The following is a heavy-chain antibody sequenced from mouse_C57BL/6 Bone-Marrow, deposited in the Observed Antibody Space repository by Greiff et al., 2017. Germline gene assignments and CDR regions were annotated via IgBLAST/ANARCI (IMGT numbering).Heavy chain of an antibody. CDR3: ARITSVVEGAWFAY. CDR1: GYTFTSYW. CDR2: IDPNSGGT. J-gene: IGHJ3*01. V-gene: IGHV1-72*01. D-gene: IGHD1-1*01. Sequence: QVQLQQSGAELVKPGASVKLSCKASGYTFTSYWMHWVKQRPGRGLEWIGRIDPNSGGTKYNEKFKSKATLTVDKPSSTAYMQLSSLTSEDAAVYYCARITSVVEGAWFAYWGQGTLVTVSA.